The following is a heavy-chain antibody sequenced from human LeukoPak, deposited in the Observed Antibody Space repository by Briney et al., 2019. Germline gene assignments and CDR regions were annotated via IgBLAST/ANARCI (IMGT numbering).Heavy chain of an antibody. CDR1: GFTFSDHY. CDR3: ARTDSGSYNHFDY. D-gene: IGHD1-26*01. CDR2: SRNKANSYTT. V-gene: IGHV3-72*01. Sequence: TGGSLRLSCAASGFTFSDHYIDWVRQAPGKGLEWVGRSRNKANSYTTEYAASVKGRFIISRDDSESSLYLQMNSLTAEDTAVYYCARTDSGSYNHFDYWGQGTLVTVSS. J-gene: IGHJ4*02.